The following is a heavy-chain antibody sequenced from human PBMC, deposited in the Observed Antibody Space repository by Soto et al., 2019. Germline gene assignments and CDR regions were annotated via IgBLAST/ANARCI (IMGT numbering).Heavy chain of an antibody. CDR2: ISYDGSNK. V-gene: IGHV3-30-3*01. J-gene: IGHJ2*01. D-gene: IGHD1-1*01. CDR1: GFTFSSYA. Sequence: QVQLVESGGGVVQPGRSLRLSCAASGFTFSSYAMHWVRQAPGKGLEWVAVISYDGSNKYYADSVKGRFTIARDNSKNTLYQQMSSLRLEDTASYYCASPVWRDDSNWGYFDLWGRGTLVTVSS. CDR3: ASPVWRDDSNWGYFDL.